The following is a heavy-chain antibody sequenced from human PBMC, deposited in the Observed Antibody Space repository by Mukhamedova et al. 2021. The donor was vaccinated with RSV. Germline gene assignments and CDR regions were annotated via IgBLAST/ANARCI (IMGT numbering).Heavy chain of an antibody. CDR2: ISSGGSSI. Sequence: GKGLEWVAYISSGGSSIYYADSVRDRFTISRENVKYSLYLQMNSLRDEDTAIYYCARKNWATVSPEAYYFDYWGRGTLVTVSS. J-gene: IGHJ4*02. CDR3: ARKNWATVSPEAYYFDY. V-gene: IGHV3-48*03. D-gene: IGHD4-17*01.